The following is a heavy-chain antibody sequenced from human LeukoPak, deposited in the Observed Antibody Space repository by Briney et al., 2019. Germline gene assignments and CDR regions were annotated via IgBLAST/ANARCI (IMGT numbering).Heavy chain of an antibody. CDR2: IKSKTDGGTT. CDR3: TTDKTLGYYDSSGTSFDY. D-gene: IGHD3-22*01. Sequence: GALRLSCAASGFTFSNAWMSWVRQAPGKGLEWVGRIKSKTDGGTTDYAAPVKGRFTISRDDSKNTLYLQMNSLKTEDTAVYYCTTDKTLGYYDSSGTSFDYWGQGTLVTVSS. V-gene: IGHV3-15*01. CDR1: GFTFSNAW. J-gene: IGHJ4*02.